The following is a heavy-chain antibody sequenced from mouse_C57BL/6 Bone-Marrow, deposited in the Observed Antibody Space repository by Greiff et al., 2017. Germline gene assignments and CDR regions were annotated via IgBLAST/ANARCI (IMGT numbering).Heavy chain of an antibody. D-gene: IGHD1-1*01. CDR2: ISNGGGST. J-gene: IGHJ4*01. Sequence: EVQLVESGGGLVQPGGSLKLSCAASGFTFSHYYMYWVRQTPVKRLEWVAYISNGGGSTYYPDTVKGRFTISRDNAKNTLYLQMSRLKSEDTAMYYCARHYYGSNYYAMDYWGQGTSVTVSS. CDR3: ARHYYGSNYYAMDY. V-gene: IGHV5-12*01. CDR1: GFTFSHYY.